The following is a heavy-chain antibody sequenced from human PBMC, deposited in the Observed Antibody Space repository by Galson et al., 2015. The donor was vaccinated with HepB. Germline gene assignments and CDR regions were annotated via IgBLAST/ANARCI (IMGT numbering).Heavy chain of an antibody. CDR1: GFTFDDYA. Sequence: SLRLSCAASGFTFDDYAMHWVRQAPGKGLEWVSGISWNSGSIGYADSVKGRFTISRDNAKNSLYLQMNSLRAEDTALYYCAKDSGSSWSTGDFDYWGQGTLVTVSS. CDR2: ISWNSGSI. D-gene: IGHD6-13*01. J-gene: IGHJ4*02. V-gene: IGHV3-9*01. CDR3: AKDSGSSWSTGDFDY.